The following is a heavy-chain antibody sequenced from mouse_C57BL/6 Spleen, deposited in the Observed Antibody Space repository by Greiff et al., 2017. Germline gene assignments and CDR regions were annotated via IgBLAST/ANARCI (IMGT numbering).Heavy chain of an antibody. J-gene: IGHJ4*01. D-gene: IGHD1-1*01. CDR3: AREDTTRYYYAMDY. V-gene: IGHV1-54*01. CDR2: INPGSGGT. Sequence: QVQLQQSGAELVRPGTSVKVSCKASGYAFTNYLIEWVKQRPGQGLEWIGVINPGSGGTNYNEKFKGKATLTAAKSSSTAYMQLSSLTSEDSAVYFCAREDTTRYYYAMDYWGQGTSVTVSS. CDR1: GYAFTNYL.